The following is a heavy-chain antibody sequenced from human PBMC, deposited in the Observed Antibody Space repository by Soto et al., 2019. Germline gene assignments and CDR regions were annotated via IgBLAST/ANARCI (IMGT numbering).Heavy chain of an antibody. J-gene: IGHJ4*02. Sequence: EAPLVESGGYLVQPRGSLRLSCAASGFTFRNFAMTWVRQAPGKGLEWVSGISGSGRMTYYAHSVKGRFTVSRDNSKNSLYLQMDSLRAEDTAVYYCSKEAEESVNEPIPGDCWGQGTVVTVSS. CDR3: SKEAEESVNEPIPGDC. CDR1: GFTFRNFA. V-gene: IGHV3-23*04. CDR2: ISGSGRMT. D-gene: IGHD1-1*01.